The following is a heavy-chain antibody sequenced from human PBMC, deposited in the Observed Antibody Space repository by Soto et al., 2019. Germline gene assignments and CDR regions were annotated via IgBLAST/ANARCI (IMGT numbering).Heavy chain of an antibody. J-gene: IGHJ4*02. CDR1: GFTFSSYG. CDR3: TKVATAFDF. CDR2: ISYDGSNE. Sequence: QVQVVESGGGVVQPGRSLRLSCAASGFTFSSYGMHWVRQPPGKGLEWVAVISYDGSNEYYADSVKGRFTISRDNSKNTLYLQMNRLRAEDTAVYYCTKVATAFDFWGQGTLVTVSS. D-gene: IGHD2-21*02. V-gene: IGHV3-30*18.